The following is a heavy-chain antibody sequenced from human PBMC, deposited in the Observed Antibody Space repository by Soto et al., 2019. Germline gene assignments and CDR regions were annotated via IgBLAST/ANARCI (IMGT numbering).Heavy chain of an antibody. V-gene: IGHV4-59*08. CDR3: ARHPIAARLEPMDV. J-gene: IGHJ6*04. Sequence: SETLSLTCPVSGCSISSYYWSWIRQPPGKGLEWIGYIYYSGSTNYNPSLKSRVTISVDTSKNQFSLKLSSVTAADTAVYYCARHPIAARLEPMDVWGKGTTVTVSS. CDR2: IYYSGST. D-gene: IGHD6-6*01. CDR1: GCSISSYY.